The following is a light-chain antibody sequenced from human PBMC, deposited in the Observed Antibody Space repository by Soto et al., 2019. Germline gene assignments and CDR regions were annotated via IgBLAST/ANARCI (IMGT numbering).Light chain of an antibody. Sequence: EVVLTQSPAALSLSPGERATLSGRASQSVDSSLAWYQQKLGQAPRLLIYDASNRATGIPGRFSGSGSGTDFTLTISSLEPEDFAVYYCQQRGAFGHGTKVEIK. CDR1: QSVDSS. J-gene: IGKJ2*01. CDR3: QQRGA. V-gene: IGKV3-11*01. CDR2: DAS.